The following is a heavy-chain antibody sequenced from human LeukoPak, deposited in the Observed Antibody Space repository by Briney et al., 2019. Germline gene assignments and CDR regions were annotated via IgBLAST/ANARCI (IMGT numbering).Heavy chain of an antibody. CDR3: ARGMVRGVKRSWFDP. V-gene: IGHV4-4*07. CDR2: IYTSGST. D-gene: IGHD3-10*01. Sequence: KPSETLSLTCTVSGGSISSYYWSCIRQPAGKGLEWIGRIYTSGSTNYNPSLKSRVTMSVDTSKNQFSLKLSSVTAADTAVYYCARGMVRGVKRSWFDPWGQGTLVTVSS. CDR1: GGSISSYY. J-gene: IGHJ5*02.